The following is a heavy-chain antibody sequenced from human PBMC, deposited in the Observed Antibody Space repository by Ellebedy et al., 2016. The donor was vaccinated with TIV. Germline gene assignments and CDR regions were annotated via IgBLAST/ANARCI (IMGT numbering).Heavy chain of an antibody. CDR1: GFNFDSNA. CDR3: ASSRYHYYLGNTIFAY. D-gene: IGHD3-10*01. Sequence: GESLKISCVASGFNFDSNAMSWVRQAPGKGLEWVSSITESGGNTYYADSVKGRFTISRDNSKDTLFLQMNSLRAEDTAVYYCASSRYHYYLGNTIFAYWGQGALVTVSS. V-gene: IGHV3-23*01. J-gene: IGHJ4*02. CDR2: ITESGGNT.